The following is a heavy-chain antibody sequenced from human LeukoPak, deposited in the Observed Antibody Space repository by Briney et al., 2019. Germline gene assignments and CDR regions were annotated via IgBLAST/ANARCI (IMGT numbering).Heavy chain of an antibody. J-gene: IGHJ4*02. CDR2: ISSSSSYI. Sequence: GGSLRLSCAASGFTFSSYSMNWDRQAPGKGLEWVSSISSSSSYIYYADSVKGRFTISRDNAKNSLYLQMNSLRAEDTAVYYCARDVVTTGAYYFDYWGQGTLVTVSS. V-gene: IGHV3-21*01. CDR3: ARDVVTTGAYYFDY. CDR1: GFTFSSYS. D-gene: IGHD2-21*02.